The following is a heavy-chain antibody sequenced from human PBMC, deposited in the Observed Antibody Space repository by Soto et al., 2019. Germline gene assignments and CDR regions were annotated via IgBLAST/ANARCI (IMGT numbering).Heavy chain of an antibody. J-gene: IGHJ4*02. D-gene: IGHD1-1*01. Sequence: PETLSLTCAGSGGSFTGNNWWPLVRQPPVQSLECIREIYRTGSTNYNPSLKSRVTISLDKSENQFSLKVTSLTAADTAVYYCASRDPGTSVDYWGQGTWVTVSS. CDR3: ASRDPGTSVDY. V-gene: IGHV4-4*03. CDR2: IYRTGST. CDR1: GGSFTGNNW.